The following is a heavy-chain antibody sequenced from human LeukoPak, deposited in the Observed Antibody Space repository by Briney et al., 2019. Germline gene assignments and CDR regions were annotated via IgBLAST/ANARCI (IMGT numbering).Heavy chain of an antibody. Sequence: SVKGSCKASGYTFISYGISWVRQAPGQGLEWMGWISCNIGNTYYAQKVQDRVTMTTDTSTSTVYMELRSLRSDDTAVYYCARDRVCSGGSCYSQGYYYYGMDAWGQGTTVTVSS. CDR3: ARDRVCSGGSCYSQGYYYYGMDA. V-gene: IGHV1-18*01. CDR2: ISCNIGNT. CDR1: GYTFISYG. D-gene: IGHD2-15*01. J-gene: IGHJ6*02.